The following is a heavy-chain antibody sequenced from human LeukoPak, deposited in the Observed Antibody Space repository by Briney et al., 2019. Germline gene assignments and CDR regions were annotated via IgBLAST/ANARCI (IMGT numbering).Heavy chain of an antibody. CDR1: GFTFSSYN. CDR2: ISSGSSTI. J-gene: IGHJ5*02. Sequence: GGSLRLSCVASGFTFSSYNMNWVRQAPGKGLEGLSYISSGSSTIYYADSVKGRFTISRDNSKNTLYLQMNSLRAEDTAEYYCARDPGGAAGLNWFDPWGQGTLVTVSS. CDR3: ARDPGGAAGLNWFDP. D-gene: IGHD6-13*01. V-gene: IGHV3-48*01.